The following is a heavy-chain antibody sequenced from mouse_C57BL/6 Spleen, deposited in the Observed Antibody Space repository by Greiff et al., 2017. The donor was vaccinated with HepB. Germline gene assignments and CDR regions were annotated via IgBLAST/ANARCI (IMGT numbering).Heavy chain of an antibody. Sequence: VQLQQSGAELARPGASVKLSCKASGYTFTSYGISWVKQRTGQGLEWIGEIYPRSGNTYYNEKFKGKATLTADKSSSTAYMELRSLTSEDSAVYFCARRFITTVVATRDYAMDYWGQGTSVTVSS. V-gene: IGHV1-81*01. CDR2: IYPRSGNT. CDR3: ARRFITTVVATRDYAMDY. CDR1: GYTFTSYG. J-gene: IGHJ4*01. D-gene: IGHD1-1*01.